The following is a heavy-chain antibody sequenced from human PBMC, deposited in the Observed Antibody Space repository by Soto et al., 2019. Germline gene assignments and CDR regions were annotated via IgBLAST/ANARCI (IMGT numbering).Heavy chain of an antibody. Sequence: GGSLRFSCAASGFTFSSYSMNWVRQAPGKGLEWVSSISSSSSYIYYAGSVKGRFTISRDNAKKSLYLQMNSLRAEDTAVYYCARGASMIDYWGQGTLVTVSS. CDR2: ISSSSSYI. V-gene: IGHV3-21*01. CDR1: GFTFSSYS. D-gene: IGHD2-8*01. J-gene: IGHJ4*02. CDR3: ARGASMIDY.